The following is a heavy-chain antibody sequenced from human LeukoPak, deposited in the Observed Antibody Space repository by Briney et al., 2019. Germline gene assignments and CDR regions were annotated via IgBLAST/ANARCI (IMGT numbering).Heavy chain of an antibody. CDR1: GYIFTNYW. V-gene: IGHV5-51*01. CDR2: IYPGDSDT. J-gene: IGHJ4*02. D-gene: IGHD5-24*01. CDR3: ARRAGSLNYFDF. Sequence: GESLQISCECSGYIFTNYWIGWVRPLPGKGLEWMGIIYPGDSDTRYSPSFQGLITISADKSISTAYLQWSSLKASDTAIYYCARRAGSLNYFDFWGQGTLVTVSS.